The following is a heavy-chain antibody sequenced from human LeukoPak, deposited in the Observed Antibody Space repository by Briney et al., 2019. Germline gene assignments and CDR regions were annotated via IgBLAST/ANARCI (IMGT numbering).Heavy chain of an antibody. D-gene: IGHD6-19*01. CDR3: ACGNWYSSGWANQVDY. J-gene: IGHJ4*02. CDR1: GFTLSSYS. V-gene: IGHV3-30*03. Sequence: GGSLRLSCAVSGFTLSSYSMNWVRQAPGKGLEWVAVISYDGSNKYYADSVKGRFTISRDNSKNTLYLQMNSLRAEDTAVYYCACGNWYSSGWANQVDYWGQGTLVTVSS. CDR2: ISYDGSNK.